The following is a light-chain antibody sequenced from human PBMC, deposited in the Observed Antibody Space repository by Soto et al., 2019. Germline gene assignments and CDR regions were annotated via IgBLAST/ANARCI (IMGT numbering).Light chain of an antibody. J-gene: IGKJ1*01. CDR2: AAY. V-gene: IGKV3-20*01. Sequence: DIVLTQSPGTLSLSPGERATLSCRASQSVSNSYLAWYHQKPRHAHRLLIYAAYTRATGVLERFSGSGSGTDFTLTISRLEPEDFAVYHCHQHGSAPRTFGQGTKVDIK. CDR1: QSVSNSY. CDR3: HQHGSAPRT.